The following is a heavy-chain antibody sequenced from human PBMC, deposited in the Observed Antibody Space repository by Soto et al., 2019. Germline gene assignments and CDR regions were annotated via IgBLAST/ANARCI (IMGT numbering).Heavy chain of an antibody. CDR1: GFAFSRYS. Sequence: EVQLVESGGGLVQPGGSLRLSCAASGFAFSRYSVNWVRQAPGKGLEWISYISSSSNTIYTADSVKGRFTISRDNAKGSLYLQMTSLRDEDTAVYYCARNIADGQYYMDVWGQGTTVTVSS. D-gene: IGHD2-8*01. CDR2: ISSSSNTI. V-gene: IGHV3-48*02. CDR3: ARNIADGQYYMDV. J-gene: IGHJ6*02.